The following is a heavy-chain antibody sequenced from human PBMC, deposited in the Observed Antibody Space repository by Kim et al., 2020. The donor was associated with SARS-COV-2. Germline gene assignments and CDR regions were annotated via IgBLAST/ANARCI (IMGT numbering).Heavy chain of an antibody. J-gene: IGHJ4*02. V-gene: IGHV3-53*01. D-gene: IGHD3-16*01. CDR3: ARDDLGIGGPSSDY. Sequence: GGSLRLSCAASGFIVSNYYMNWVRQAPGRGLEWVSVIYANGGTDYADSVKGRFTISRDNSKNTLYLQMSSLRGEDTAVYYCARDDLGIGGPSSDYWGQGTLVTVSS. CDR1: GFIVSNYY. CDR2: IYANGGT.